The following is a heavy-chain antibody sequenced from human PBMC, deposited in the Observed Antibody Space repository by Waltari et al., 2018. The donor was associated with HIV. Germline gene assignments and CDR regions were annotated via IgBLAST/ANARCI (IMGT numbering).Heavy chain of an antibody. Sequence: QVQLQQWGAGLLKPSETLSLTCAVYGGSFSGYFWTWIRQSPGKGLEGIGEINHSGSTNCNPSLKSRVTLSIEASKNQFSLNLTSVTAADTAVYYCARGRAVTATGAKYFDLWGRGNLVMVSS. D-gene: IGHD2-21*02. CDR3: ARGRAVTATGAKYFDL. CDR2: INHSGST. CDR1: GGSFSGYF. J-gene: IGHJ2*01. V-gene: IGHV4-34*02.